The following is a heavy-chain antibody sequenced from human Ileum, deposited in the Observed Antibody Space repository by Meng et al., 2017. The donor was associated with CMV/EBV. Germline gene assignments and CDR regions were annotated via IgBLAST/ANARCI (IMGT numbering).Heavy chain of an antibody. V-gene: IGHV3-33*01. CDR3: ARGVYHFDH. J-gene: IGHJ4*02. Sequence: GGSLRLSCAASGFTFSNFAIHWVRQAPGKGLEWVAVIWSDGGNKFYADSVKGRFIVSRDNAKNSLYLQMNSLRVEDTAVYYCARGVYHFDHWGQGTLVTVSS. CDR2: IWSDGGNK. CDR1: GFTFSNFA.